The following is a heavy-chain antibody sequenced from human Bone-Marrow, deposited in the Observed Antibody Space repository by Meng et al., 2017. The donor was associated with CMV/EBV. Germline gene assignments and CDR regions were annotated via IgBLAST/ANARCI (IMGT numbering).Heavy chain of an antibody. D-gene: IGHD3-3*01. J-gene: IGHJ6*02. CDR2: ISAYNGNT. V-gene: IGHV1-18*01. CDR3: ARVAIFGYYYYGMDV. CDR1: GYTFTSYG. Sequence: ASVKVSCKASGYTFTSYGISWVRQAPGQGLEWMGWISAYNGNTNYAQKLQGRVTMTTDTSTSTAYMELRSLRSDDTAVYYCARVAIFGYYYYGMDVWGQGTTVTVSS.